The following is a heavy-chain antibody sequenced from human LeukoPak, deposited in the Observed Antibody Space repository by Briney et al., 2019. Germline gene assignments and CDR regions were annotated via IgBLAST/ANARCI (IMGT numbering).Heavy chain of an antibody. CDR2: INHSGST. Sequence: PSETLSLTCAVYGGSFSGYYWSWIRQPPGKGLEWIGEINHSGSTNYNPSLKSRVTISVDTSKNQFSLKLSSVTAADTAVYFCARAYSSSWYFNWFDPWGQGTLVTVSS. J-gene: IGHJ5*02. CDR3: ARAYSSSWYFNWFDP. V-gene: IGHV4-34*01. CDR1: GGSFSGYY. D-gene: IGHD6-13*01.